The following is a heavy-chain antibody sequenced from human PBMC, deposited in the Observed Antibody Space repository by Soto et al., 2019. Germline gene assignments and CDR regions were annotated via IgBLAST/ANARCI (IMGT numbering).Heavy chain of an antibody. D-gene: IGHD3-3*01. V-gene: IGHV4-59*01. CDR3: ARGRYYDFWSGCDP. CDR2: TYYSGST. J-gene: IGHJ5*02. Sequence: SETLSLTCTVSGGSISSYYWSWIRQPPGKGLEWIGYTYYSGSTNYNPSLKSRVTISVDTSKNQFSLKLSSVTAADTAVYYCARGRYYDFWSGCDPWGQGTLVTVSS. CDR1: GGSISSYY.